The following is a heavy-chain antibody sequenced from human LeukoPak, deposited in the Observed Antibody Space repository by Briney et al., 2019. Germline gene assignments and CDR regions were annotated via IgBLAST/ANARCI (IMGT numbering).Heavy chain of an antibody. J-gene: IGHJ4*02. CDR1: GGSISSYY. Sequence: SETLSLTCTVSGGSISSYYWGWIRQPPGKGLEWIGSIYHSGSTYYNPSLKSRVTISVDTSKNQFSLKLSSVTAADTAVYYCARDLGEGIVGAFDYWGQGTLVTVSS. D-gene: IGHD1-26*01. V-gene: IGHV4-38-2*02. CDR2: IYHSGST. CDR3: ARDLGEGIVGAFDY.